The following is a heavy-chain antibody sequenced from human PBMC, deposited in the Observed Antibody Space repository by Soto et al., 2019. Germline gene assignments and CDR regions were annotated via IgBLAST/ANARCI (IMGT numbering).Heavy chain of an antibody. V-gene: IGHV4-39*01. J-gene: IGHJ5*02. CDR1: GGSIRSSSYY. CDR3: ALIRGYWFDP. CDR2: IYYSGST. D-gene: IGHD3-10*01. Sequence: QLQLQESGPGLVKPSETLSLTCTVSGGSIRSSSYYWGWIRQPPGKGLEWIGSIYYSGSTYYNPSLKSRVTISVDTSKNQFSLKLSSVTAADTAVYYCALIRGYWFDPWGQGTLVTVA.